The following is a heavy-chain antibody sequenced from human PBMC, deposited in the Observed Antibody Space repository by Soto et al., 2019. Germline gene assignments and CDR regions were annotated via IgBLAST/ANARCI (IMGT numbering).Heavy chain of an antibody. CDR1: GFTLRNFP. D-gene: IGHD1-1*01. CDR2: ISYDGSFDGSNQ. Sequence: PGGSLRLSCTASGFTLRNFPINWVRQAPGKGLEWVSLISYDGSFDGSNQFYAASVKGRFSVSRDRSKNTLYLQVNSLKPEDTATYYCARGSDDRFYMDVWGRGTTVTVSS. V-gene: IGHV3-30-3*01. CDR3: ARGSDDRFYMDV. J-gene: IGHJ6*03.